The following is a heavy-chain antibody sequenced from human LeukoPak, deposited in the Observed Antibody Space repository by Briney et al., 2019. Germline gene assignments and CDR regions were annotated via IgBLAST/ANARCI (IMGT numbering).Heavy chain of an antibody. D-gene: IGHD5-18*01. CDR1: DVSIFMSNW. Sequence: SGTLSLTCDVSDVSIFMSNWWSWVRQPPGKGLFWIGQISPSGRTNYSPSLKSRVTISVDKSKTQFSLTLTSVTAADTAVYFCARSPTKRVTDDYWGQGTLVTVSS. CDR2: ISPSGRT. V-gene: IGHV4-4*02. J-gene: IGHJ4*02. CDR3: ARSPTKRVTDDY.